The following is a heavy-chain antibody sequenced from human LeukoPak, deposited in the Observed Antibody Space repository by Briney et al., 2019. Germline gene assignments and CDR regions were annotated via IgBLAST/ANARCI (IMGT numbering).Heavy chain of an antibody. D-gene: IGHD3-10*01. CDR3: AKGGSLWFERQAFDY. CDR1: GFTFSSYA. V-gene: IGHV3-23*01. J-gene: IGHJ4*02. Sequence: GGSLRLSCAASGFTFSSYAMSWVRQAPGKGLEWVSAISGSGGSTYYADSVKGRFTISRDNSKNTLYLQMNSLRAEDTAVYYCAKGGSLWFERQAFDYWGQGTLVTVSS. CDR2: ISGSGGST.